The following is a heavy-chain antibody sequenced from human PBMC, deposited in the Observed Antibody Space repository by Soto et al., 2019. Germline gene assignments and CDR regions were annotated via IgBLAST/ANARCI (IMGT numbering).Heavy chain of an antibody. CDR1: GGSINNYY. V-gene: IGHV4-59*01. J-gene: IGHJ3*02. Sequence: QVQLQESGPGLVKPSETLSLTCTVSGGSINNYYWTWIRQPPGKGLEWVGYVYYTGSTSYNPSLRGRATISLDRSKNQFSLKLTSVTIADTAVYYCTRSITGYAFDIWGQGTVVTVSS. CDR2: VYYTGST. CDR3: TRSITGYAFDI. D-gene: IGHD1-1*01.